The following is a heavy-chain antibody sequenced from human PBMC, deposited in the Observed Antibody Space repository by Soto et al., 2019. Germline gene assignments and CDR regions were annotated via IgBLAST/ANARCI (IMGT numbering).Heavy chain of an antibody. J-gene: IGHJ4*02. V-gene: IGHV3-21*01. D-gene: IGHD3-22*01. CDR2: ISSSSSYI. Sequence: GGSLRLSCAASGFTFSSYSMNWVRQAPGKGLEWVSSISSSSSYIYYADSVKGRFTISSDNAKNSLYLQMNSLRAEDTAVYYCASEATYYYDSSVSEWGQGTLVTVSS. CDR3: ASEATYYYDSSVSE. CDR1: GFTFSSYS.